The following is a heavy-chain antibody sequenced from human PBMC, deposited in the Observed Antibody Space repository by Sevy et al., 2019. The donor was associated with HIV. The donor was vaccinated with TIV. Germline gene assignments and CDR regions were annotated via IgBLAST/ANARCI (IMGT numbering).Heavy chain of an antibody. CDR2: IIPIFSTA. D-gene: IGHD5-12*01. Sequence: ASVKVSCKASGGTFSSYAISWVRQAPGQGLEWMGGIIPIFSTANYAQKFQGRVTITADESTSIAYMELSSLRSEDTAVYYCSRDQGSGYDLGYWGQGTLVTVSS. CDR1: GGTFSSYA. CDR3: SRDQGSGYDLGY. V-gene: IGHV1-69*13. J-gene: IGHJ4*02.